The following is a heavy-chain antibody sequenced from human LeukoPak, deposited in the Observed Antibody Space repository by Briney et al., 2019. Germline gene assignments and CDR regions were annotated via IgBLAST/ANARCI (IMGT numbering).Heavy chain of an antibody. D-gene: IGHD2/OR15-2a*01. J-gene: IGHJ4*02. Sequence: ASVTVSFKASGYTFTSYDINWVRQGTGQGLEWMGWMNPNSGNTGYAQKFQGRVTMTRNTSISTAYMELSSLRSEDTAVYYCARGGFLGEDVFDYWGQGTLVTVSS. CDR2: MNPNSGNT. V-gene: IGHV1-8*01. CDR3: ARGGFLGEDVFDY. CDR1: GYTFTSYD.